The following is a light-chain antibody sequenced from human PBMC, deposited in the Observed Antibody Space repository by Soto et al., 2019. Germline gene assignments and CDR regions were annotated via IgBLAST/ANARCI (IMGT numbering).Light chain of an antibody. V-gene: IGKV3-11*01. CDR3: QQRGSWPPSIT. CDR2: DAS. CDR1: QSVSSY. J-gene: IGKJ5*01. Sequence: EIVLTQSPATLSLSPGERATLSCRASQSVSSYLAWYQQKPGQAPRLLIYDASSRATGIPARFSGSGSETDFTLTISSLEPEDFAVYYCQQRGSWPPSITFGQGTRLEIK.